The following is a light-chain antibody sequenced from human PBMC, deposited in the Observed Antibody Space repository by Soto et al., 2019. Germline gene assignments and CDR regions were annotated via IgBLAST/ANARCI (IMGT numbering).Light chain of an antibody. CDR2: EVS. J-gene: IGLJ3*02. CDR3: ISYTSSRTWV. Sequence: QSALTQPASVSGSPGQSITISCTGTSSDVGGYNYVSWYQQHPGKAPKLMIYEVSNRPSGVSDRFSGSRSGNTASLTISGLQDEDEYDYYCISYTSSRTWVFGGGTKLTVL. CDR1: SSDVGGYNY. V-gene: IGLV2-14*01.